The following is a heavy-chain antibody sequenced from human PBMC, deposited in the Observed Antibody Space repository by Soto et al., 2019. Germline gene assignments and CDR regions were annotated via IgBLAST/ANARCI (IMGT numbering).Heavy chain of an antibody. CDR2: ISYSGST. Sequence: QVQLQESGPGLVKPSQTLSLTCTVSGGSISSGDYYWSWIRQPPGKVLEWIGYISYSGSTCYNPSLKSRITISVATSNNRFSLKLSSVTAADTAVYYCARNDYGDQKPPFPGSWGQGTLVTVSS. V-gene: IGHV4-30-4*01. CDR3: ARNDYGDQKPPFPGS. CDR1: GGSISSGDYY. J-gene: IGHJ5*02. D-gene: IGHD4-17*01.